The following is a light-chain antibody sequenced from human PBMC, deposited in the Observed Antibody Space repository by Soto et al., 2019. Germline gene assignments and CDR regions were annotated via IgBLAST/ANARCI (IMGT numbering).Light chain of an antibody. CDR3: SSYTSSSTLDVV. CDR1: SSDDGGYNY. CDR2: EVS. V-gene: IGLV2-14*01. Sequence: QSALAQPASASGSPGQSITISCTGTSSDDGGYNYVSWYQQHPGKAPKLMIYEVSNRPSGVSNRFSGSKSGNTASLTISGLQAEDEADYYCSSYTSSSTLDVVFGGGTTLTVL. J-gene: IGLJ2*01.